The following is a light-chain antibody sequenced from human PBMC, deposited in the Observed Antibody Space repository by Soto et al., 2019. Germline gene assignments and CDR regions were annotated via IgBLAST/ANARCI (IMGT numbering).Light chain of an antibody. CDR2: DVS. CDR1: SSDVGGYNY. V-gene: IGLV2-14*01. CDR3: SSYTSSSTLV. Sequence: QSALTQPAAVSGSPGQSITISCTGTSSDVGGYNYVSWYQQHPGKAPKLMIYDVSTRPSGVSNRFSGSKSGNTASLTISGLQSEYEADYYCSSYTSSSTLVFGTGTKLTVL. J-gene: IGLJ1*01.